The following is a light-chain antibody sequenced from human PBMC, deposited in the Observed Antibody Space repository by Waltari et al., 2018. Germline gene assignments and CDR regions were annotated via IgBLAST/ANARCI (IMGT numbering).Light chain of an antibody. Sequence: EIVMTQSPATLSVSPVERATLSCRASRNVGTSLAWYQQKPGQAPRPLIYGASTRATGIPDRFSGSGSGTEFTLTISSLQSEDFVVYYCQQYNYWPPAYTFGQGTKLEIK. CDR3: QQYNYWPPAYT. CDR2: GAS. CDR1: RNVGTS. J-gene: IGKJ2*01. V-gene: IGKV3-15*01.